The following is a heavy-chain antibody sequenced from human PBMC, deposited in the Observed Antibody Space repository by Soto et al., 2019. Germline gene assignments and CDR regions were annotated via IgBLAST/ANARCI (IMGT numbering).Heavy chain of an antibody. CDR1: GYTFTSYD. CDR3: ARGYDFWSGYHNWFDP. J-gene: IGHJ5*02. V-gene: IGHV1-8*01. D-gene: IGHD3-3*01. CDR2: MNPNSGNT. Sequence: ASVKVSCKASGYTFTSYDINWVRQATGQGLEWMGWMNPNSGNTGYAQKFQGRVTMTRNTSISTAYMELSSLRSEGTAVYYCARGYDFWSGYHNWFDPWGQGTLVTVSS.